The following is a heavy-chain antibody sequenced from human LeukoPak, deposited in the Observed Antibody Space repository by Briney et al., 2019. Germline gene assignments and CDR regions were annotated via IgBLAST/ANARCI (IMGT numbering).Heavy chain of an antibody. CDR1: GFTFSSYD. V-gene: IGHV3-13*04. D-gene: IGHD3-22*01. CDR3: AKNGDYDEVDPTDY. Sequence: GGSLRLSCAASGFTFSSYDMHWVRQTTGKGLEWVSAIGTAGDTYYPGSAKGRFTISRENGKKSLYLQMNSLRAGDTAVYYCAKNGDYDEVDPTDYWGQGTLVTVSS. J-gene: IGHJ4*02. CDR2: IGTAGDT.